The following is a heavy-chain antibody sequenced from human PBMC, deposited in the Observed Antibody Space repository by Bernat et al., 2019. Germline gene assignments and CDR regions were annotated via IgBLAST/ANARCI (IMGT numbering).Heavy chain of an antibody. D-gene: IGHD3-10*01. CDR2: ISYDGSNN. CDR3: AKDRGYYFDY. J-gene: IGHJ4*02. Sequence: QVQLVESGGGVVQPGRSLRLSCAASGFTFSSYGMHWVRQAPGKGLEWVAVISYDGSNNYYADSVKGRFTISRDNSKNTLYLQMNSLRAEDTAVYYCAKDRGYYFDYWGQGTLVTVSS. CDR1: GFTFSSYG. V-gene: IGHV3-30*18.